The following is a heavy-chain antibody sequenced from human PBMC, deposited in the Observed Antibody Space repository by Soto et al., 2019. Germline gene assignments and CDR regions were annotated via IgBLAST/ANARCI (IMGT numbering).Heavy chain of an antibody. CDR1: GYTFTGYY. J-gene: IGHJ6*02. CDR3: AREAVAGTHYYYGMDV. CDR2: INPNSGGT. Sequence: QVQLVQSGAEVKKPGASVKVSCKASGYTFTGYYMHWVRQAPGQGLEWMGWINPNSGGTNYAQKFQGWVTMTRDTSISTAYMELSRLRSDDTAVYYCAREAVAGTHYYYGMDVWGQGTTVTVSS. V-gene: IGHV1-2*04. D-gene: IGHD6-19*01.